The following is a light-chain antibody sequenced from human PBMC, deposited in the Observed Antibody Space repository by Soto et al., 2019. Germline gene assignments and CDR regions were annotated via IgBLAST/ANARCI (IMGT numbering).Light chain of an antibody. CDR2: AAS. CDR3: QHVYSYPLT. J-gene: IGKJ4*01. V-gene: IGKV1-9*01. CDR1: RGINHY. Sequence: DIQLTQSPSFLSASVGDRVTITCRANRGINHYVAWYQQKPGKAPKCLIYAASTLQSGVPSRFSGSGNLAGFTLTISSLQPEDFATSYCQHVYSYPLTFGGGTRVEI.